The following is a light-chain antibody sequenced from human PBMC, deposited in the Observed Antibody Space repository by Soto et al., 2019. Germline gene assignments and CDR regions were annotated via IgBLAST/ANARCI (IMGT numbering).Light chain of an antibody. Sequence: EIVLTQSPGTLSLSPGERATLSCRASQNVRSNYLTWYQQKPGQAPRLLISGASNRATGIPDRFSGRGSGTDFTLSISRLEPEDFAVYYCQQYDISKTFGQGTKVEI. J-gene: IGKJ1*01. CDR3: QQYDISKT. CDR2: GAS. CDR1: QNVRSNY. V-gene: IGKV3-20*01.